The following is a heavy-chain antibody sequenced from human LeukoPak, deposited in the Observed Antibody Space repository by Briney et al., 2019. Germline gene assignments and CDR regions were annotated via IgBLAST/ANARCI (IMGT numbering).Heavy chain of an antibody. J-gene: IGHJ4*02. V-gene: IGHV3-7*01. CDR3: ARAGSSGWYPHFDY. CDR2: IKQDGSEK. Sequence: PGGSLRLSCAASGFTFSSYWMSWVRQAPGKGLEWVANIKQDGSEKYYVDSVKGRFTISRDNAKNSLYLQMNSLRAEDTAVYYCARAGSSGWYPHFDYWGQGTLVTVSS. D-gene: IGHD6-19*01. CDR1: GFTFSSYW.